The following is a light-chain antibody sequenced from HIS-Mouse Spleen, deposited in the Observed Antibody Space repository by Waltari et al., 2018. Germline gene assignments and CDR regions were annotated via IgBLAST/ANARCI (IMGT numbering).Light chain of an antibody. CDR2: EDS. Sequence: SYELTQPPSVSVSPGQTARITCSGDALPKKYAYWYQQKSGQAPVLVIYEDSKRPSGIPGRFSGSSSGTMATWTISGAQVEDEADYYCYSIDSSGNHRVFGGGTKLTVL. CDR3: YSIDSSGNHRV. V-gene: IGLV3-10*01. J-gene: IGLJ2*01. CDR1: ALPKKY.